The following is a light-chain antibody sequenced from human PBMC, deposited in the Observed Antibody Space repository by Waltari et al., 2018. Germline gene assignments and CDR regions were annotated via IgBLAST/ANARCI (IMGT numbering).Light chain of an antibody. CDR3: GSYTTKHTVV. CDR2: DVD. J-gene: IGLJ2*01. V-gene: IGLV2-14*03. Sequence: QSALTQPASVSGSLGQSITISCTGTIDDVGGYNYVSWYQRHPGKGPKLIIYDVDSRPSGVSDRFSGSKSGHTASLTISRLQVDDEADYFCGSYTTKHTVVFGGGTRLTVL. CDR1: IDDVGGYNY.